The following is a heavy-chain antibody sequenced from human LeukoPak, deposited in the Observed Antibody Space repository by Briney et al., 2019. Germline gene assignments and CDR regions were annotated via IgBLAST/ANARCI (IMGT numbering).Heavy chain of an antibody. D-gene: IGHD1-14*01. V-gene: IGHV4-61*02. CDR2: IYTSGST. Sequence: SETLSLTCTVSGGSISSGSYYWSWIRQPAGKGLEWIGRIYTSGSTNYNPSLKSRVTISVDTSKNQFSLKLSSVTAADTAVYYCAREAGPGQLDPWGQGTLVTVFS. J-gene: IGHJ5*02. CDR3: AREAGPGQLDP. CDR1: GGSISSGSYY.